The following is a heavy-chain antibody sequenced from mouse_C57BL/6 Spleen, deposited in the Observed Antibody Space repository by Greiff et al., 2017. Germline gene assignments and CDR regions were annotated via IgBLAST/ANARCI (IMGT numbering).Heavy chain of an antibody. D-gene: IGHD1-1*01. V-gene: IGHV1-19*01. CDR2: INPYNGGT. CDR1: GYTFTDYY. Sequence: VQLQQSGPVLVKPGASVKMSCKASGYTFTDYYMNWVKQSHGKSLEWIGVINPYNGGTSYNQKFKGKATLTVDKSSSTAYMELNSLTSEDSAVYYCAEGPYYGSSRYYFDYWGQGTTLTVSS. CDR3: AEGPYYGSSRYYFDY. J-gene: IGHJ2*01.